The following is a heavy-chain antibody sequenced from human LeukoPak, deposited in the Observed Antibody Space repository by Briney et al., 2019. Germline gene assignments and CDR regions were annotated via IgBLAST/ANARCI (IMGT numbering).Heavy chain of an antibody. D-gene: IGHD4-11*01. Sequence: GGSLRLSCAASRVTVISNYMSWVRQAPGKGLEWVAIIYSGGTTYYTDSVKGRFTNSRDNSKNTLYLQMNSLRAEDTAMYYCAGSTVITSFDYWGQGTLVTVSS. J-gene: IGHJ4*02. V-gene: IGHV3-53*01. CDR3: AGSTVITSFDY. CDR1: RVTVISNY. CDR2: IYSGGTT.